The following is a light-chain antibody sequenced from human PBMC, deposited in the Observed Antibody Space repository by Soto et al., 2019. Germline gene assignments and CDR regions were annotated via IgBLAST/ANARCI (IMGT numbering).Light chain of an antibody. CDR2: DVT. V-gene: IGLV2-8*01. CDR3: SLYAGSGTYVV. J-gene: IGLJ2*01. CDR1: STDIGAYNY. Sequence: QSALTQPPSASGSRGQSVTISCTGTSTDIGAYNYVSWYQHHPGKAPKLMIFDVTKRPAGVPDRFSGSKSGNTASLTVSGLQADDEAAYYCSLYAGSGTYVVFGGGTKLTVL.